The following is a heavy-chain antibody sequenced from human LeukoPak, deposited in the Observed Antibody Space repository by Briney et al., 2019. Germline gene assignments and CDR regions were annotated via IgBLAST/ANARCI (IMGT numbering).Heavy chain of an antibody. CDR3: ARDPYSGGYWNYYYYYMDV. J-gene: IGHJ6*03. D-gene: IGHD1-26*01. CDR1: GFTLSNFW. V-gene: IGHV3-7*01. Sequence: GGSLRLSCAASGFTLSNFWMSWVRQAPGKGLEWVANIKQDGSEKYYGESVEGRFTISRDNAKNSLYLQMNRLRGEDTAVYYCARDPYSGGYWNYYYYYMDVWGKGTTVTISS. CDR2: IKQDGSEK.